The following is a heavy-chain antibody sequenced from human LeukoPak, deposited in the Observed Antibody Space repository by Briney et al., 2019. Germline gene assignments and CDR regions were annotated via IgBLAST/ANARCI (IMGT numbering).Heavy chain of an antibody. Sequence: GGSLRLSCAASGFSVSSNYMSWVRQAPGKGLEWVAVILYDGSNQYYTDSVKGRFTISRDNSRNTLYLQMNSLKVEDTAVYYCARDFRDYRDYVAYFDSWGQGTLVTVSS. CDR2: ILYDGSNQ. J-gene: IGHJ4*02. CDR1: GFSVSSNY. D-gene: IGHD4-17*01. CDR3: ARDFRDYRDYVAYFDS. V-gene: IGHV3-30-3*01.